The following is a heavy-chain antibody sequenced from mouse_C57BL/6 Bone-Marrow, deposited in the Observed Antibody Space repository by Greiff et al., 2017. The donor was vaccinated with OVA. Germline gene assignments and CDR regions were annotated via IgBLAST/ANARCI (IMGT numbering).Heavy chain of an antibody. V-gene: IGHV1-52*01. D-gene: IGHD2-2*01. CDR1: GYTFTSYW. CDR3: AGGLVVTTGLAY. J-gene: IGHJ3*01. Sequence: QVQLKQPGAELVRPGSSVKLSCKASGYTFTSYWMHWVKQRPIQGLEWIGNIDPSDSETHYNQKFKDKATLTVDKSSSTAYMQLSSLTSEDSAVYYCAGGLVVTTGLAYWGQGTLVTVSA. CDR2: IDPSDSET.